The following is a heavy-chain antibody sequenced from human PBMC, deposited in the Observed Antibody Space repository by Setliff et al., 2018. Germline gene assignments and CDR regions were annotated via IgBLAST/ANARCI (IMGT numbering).Heavy chain of an antibody. D-gene: IGHD3-3*01. CDR3: ARMSGFQYIDV. Sequence: PSETLSLTCSVSGGAVSGDYWTWIRQPAGKELEWIGQIYTSWSTNYNPSLKSRVTISLDTSKNQFSLSLTSVTAEDTAVYYCARMSGFQYIDVWDKGTTVTVSS. J-gene: IGHJ6*03. CDR1: GGAVSGDY. CDR2: IYTSWST. V-gene: IGHV4-4*07.